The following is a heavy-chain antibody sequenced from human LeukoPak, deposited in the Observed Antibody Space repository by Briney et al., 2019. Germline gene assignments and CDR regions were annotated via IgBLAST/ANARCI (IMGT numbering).Heavy chain of an antibody. J-gene: IGHJ5*02. CDR2: VYHSGST. Sequence: SETLSLTRVVNNGASTEYFKIWSRQPPGKGLEWIGEVYHSGSTNYNPSLKSRLSISVDMSKKQFSLKLTSVTAADTAVYYCARERFLGRLTRVLRTWGQGTLVTVSS. CDR1: NGASTEYF. V-gene: IGHV4-34*01. CDR3: ARERFLGRLTRVLRT. D-gene: IGHD3-3*01.